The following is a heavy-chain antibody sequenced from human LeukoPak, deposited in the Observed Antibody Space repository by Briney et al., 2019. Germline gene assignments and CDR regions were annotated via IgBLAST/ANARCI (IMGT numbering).Heavy chain of an antibody. CDR3: ASSADAELDY. V-gene: IGHV4-59*12. Sequence: SETLSLTCTVSGGSISSYYWSWIRQPPGKELEWIGYIYYTGSTNYNPSLKSRVTMSVDTSKNQFSLKLSSVTAADTAVYYCASSADAELDYWGQGTLVTVSS. J-gene: IGHJ4*02. D-gene: IGHD1-14*01. CDR2: IYYTGST. CDR1: GGSISSYY.